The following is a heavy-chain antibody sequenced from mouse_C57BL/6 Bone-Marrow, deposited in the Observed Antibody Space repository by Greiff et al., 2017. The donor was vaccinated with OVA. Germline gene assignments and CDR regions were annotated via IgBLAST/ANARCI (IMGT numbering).Heavy chain of an antibody. V-gene: IGHV1-20*01. CDR2: INPYNGDT. D-gene: IGHD1-1*01. J-gene: IGHJ1*03. Sequence: VQLQQSGPELVKPGDSVKISCKASGYSFTGYFMNWVMQSHGKSLEWIGRINPYNGDTFYNQKFKGKATLTVDKSSSTADMELRSLTSEDSAVYYCARGSYYDGSSPWYFDVWGTGTTVTVSS. CDR1: GYSFTGYF. CDR3: ARGSYYDGSSPWYFDV.